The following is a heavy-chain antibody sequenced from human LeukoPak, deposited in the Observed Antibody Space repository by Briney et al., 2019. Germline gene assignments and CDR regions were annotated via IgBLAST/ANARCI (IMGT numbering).Heavy chain of an antibody. V-gene: IGHV3-30*02. Sequence: GGSLRLSCAASGFTFSSYGMHWVRQAPGKGLEWVAFIRYDGSNKYYADSVKGRFTISRDNSKNTLYLQMISLRAEDTAVYYCARVGSGWCGYWGQGTLVTVSS. CDR3: ARVGSGWCGY. D-gene: IGHD6-19*01. CDR1: GFTFSSYG. CDR2: IRYDGSNK. J-gene: IGHJ4*02.